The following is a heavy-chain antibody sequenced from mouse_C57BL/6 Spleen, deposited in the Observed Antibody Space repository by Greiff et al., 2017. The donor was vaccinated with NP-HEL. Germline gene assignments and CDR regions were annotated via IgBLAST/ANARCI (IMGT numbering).Heavy chain of an antibody. V-gene: IGHV1-81*01. J-gene: IGHJ1*03. Sequence: QVQLQQSGAELARPGASVKLSCKASGYTFTRYGISWVKQRTGQGLEWIGEIYPRSGNTYYNEKFKGKATLTADKSSSTAYMELRSLTSEDSAVYCCARWYSDDYDLYWYFDVWGTGTTVTVSS. CDR3: ARWYSDDYDLYWYFDV. D-gene: IGHD2-4*01. CDR2: IYPRSGNT. CDR1: GYTFTRYG.